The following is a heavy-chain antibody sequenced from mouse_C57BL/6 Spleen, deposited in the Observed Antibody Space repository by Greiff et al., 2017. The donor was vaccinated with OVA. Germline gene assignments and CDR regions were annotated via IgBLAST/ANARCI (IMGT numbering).Heavy chain of an antibody. J-gene: IGHJ3*01. Sequence: EVQLQQSGPVLVKPGASVKMSCKASGYTFTDYYMNWVKQSHGKSLEWIGVINPYNGGTSYNQKFKGKATLTVDKSSSTAYMELNSLTSEDSAVYYCAREEGQLSLAYWGQGTLVTVSA. V-gene: IGHV1-19*01. D-gene: IGHD3-2*02. CDR3: AREEGQLSLAY. CDR1: GYTFTDYY. CDR2: INPYNGGT.